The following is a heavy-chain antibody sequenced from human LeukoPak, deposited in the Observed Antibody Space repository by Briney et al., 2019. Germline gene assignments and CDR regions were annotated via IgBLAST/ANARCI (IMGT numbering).Heavy chain of an antibody. CDR1: GFTFSSYS. Sequence: GGSLRLSCAASGFTFSSYSMNWVRQAPGKGLEWVSSISSSSSYIYYADSVKGRFTISRDNSKSTLYLQMNSLRAEDTAVHYCARAPGDSSGYYYVYFQHWGRGTLVTVSS. J-gene: IGHJ1*01. D-gene: IGHD3-22*01. CDR3: ARAPGDSSGYYYVYFQH. V-gene: IGHV3-21*01. CDR2: ISSSSSYI.